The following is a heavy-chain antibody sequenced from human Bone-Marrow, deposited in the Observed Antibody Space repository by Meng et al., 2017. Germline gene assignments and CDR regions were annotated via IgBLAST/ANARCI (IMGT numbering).Heavy chain of an antibody. D-gene: IGHD5-24*01. CDR1: GGSISSGYY. CDR3: ASLGGEMATFAN. V-gene: IGHV4-38-2*02. Sequence: SETLSLTCTVSGGSISSGYYWGWIRQPPGKGLEWIGSIYHSGSTYYNPPLKSRVTISVDTSKNQFSLKLSSVTAADTAVYYCASLGGEMATFANWGQGTLVTVSS. J-gene: IGHJ4*02. CDR2: IYHSGST.